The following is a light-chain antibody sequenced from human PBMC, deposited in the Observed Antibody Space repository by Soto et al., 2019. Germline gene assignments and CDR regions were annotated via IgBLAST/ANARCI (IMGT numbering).Light chain of an antibody. CDR3: QKYNSAPLT. V-gene: IGKV1-27*01. J-gene: IGKJ4*01. Sequence: DIQMTQSPSSLSASGGDSVTITCRASLPFSYSLAWYEHKPGKIQNLLICPASTLQAGVPSRFSGSVSGTDFPLTISSLQPEDSAEYYCQKYNSAPLTFGGPTKLEIQ. CDR2: PAS. CDR1: LPFSYS.